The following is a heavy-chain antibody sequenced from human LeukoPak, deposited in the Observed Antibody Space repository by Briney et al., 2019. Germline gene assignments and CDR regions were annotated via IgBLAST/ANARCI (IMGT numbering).Heavy chain of an antibody. CDR2: ISWDGGST. V-gene: IGHV3-43D*03. J-gene: IGHJ6*04. CDR1: GFTFDDCA. Sequence: GGSLRLSCAASGFTFDDCAMHWVRQAPGKGLEWVSLISWDGGSTYYADSVKGRFTISRDNSKNSLYLQMNSLRAEDTALYYCAKDLAGTLDVWAKGPRSPSPQ. CDR3: AKDLAGTLDV. D-gene: IGHD7-27*01.